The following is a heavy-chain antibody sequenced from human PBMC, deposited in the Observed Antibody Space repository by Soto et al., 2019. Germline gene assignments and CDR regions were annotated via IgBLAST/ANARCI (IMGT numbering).Heavy chain of an antibody. V-gene: IGHV3-74*01. CDR3: ARDVNEYVSGWGDY. J-gene: IGHJ4*02. Sequence: EVQLVESGGGLVQPGGSLRLSCAASGFTFSTFWMHWVRQAPGKGLVWVSRIKSDGSVTSYADSVKSRFTISRDNAKNTLYLQMNSLRAEDTAVYYCARDVNEYVSGWGDYWGQGTLVTVSS. D-gene: IGHD6-19*01. CDR1: GFTFSTFW. CDR2: IKSDGSVT.